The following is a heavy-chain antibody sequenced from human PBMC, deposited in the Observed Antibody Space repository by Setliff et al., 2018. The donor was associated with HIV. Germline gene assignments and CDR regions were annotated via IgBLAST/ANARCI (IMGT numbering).Heavy chain of an antibody. J-gene: IGHJ5*02. CDR1: GGPFSSYS. Sequence: ASVMVSCKASGGPFSSYSITWVRQAPGQGLEWMGRIIPMFSIPNYSQRFQGRVTITADRSTNTVYMELSSLRSDDTAVYYCARVGRSVTGPWGQGTLVTVSS. CDR3: ARVGRSVTGP. D-gene: IGHD6-19*01. V-gene: IGHV1-69*04. CDR2: IIPMFSIP.